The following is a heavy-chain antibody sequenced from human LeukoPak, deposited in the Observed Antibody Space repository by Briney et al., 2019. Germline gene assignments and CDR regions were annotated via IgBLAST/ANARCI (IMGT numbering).Heavy chain of an antibody. V-gene: IGHV3-43*01. J-gene: IGHJ6*02. Sequence: GGSLRLSCAASGFTFEDYTMHWVRQAPGKGLEWVSLISWDGGSTCYADSVKGRFTISRDNSKNSLYLQMNSPRTEDTALYYCAKGYYYDTPGGMDVWGQGTTVTVSS. CDR1: GFTFEDYT. CDR3: AKGYYYDTPGGMDV. CDR2: ISWDGGST. D-gene: IGHD3-22*01.